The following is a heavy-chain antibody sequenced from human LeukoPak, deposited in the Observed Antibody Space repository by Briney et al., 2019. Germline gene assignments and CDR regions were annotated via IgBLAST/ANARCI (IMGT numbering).Heavy chain of an antibody. V-gene: IGHV1-69*05. Sequence: SVKVSCKASGYTFTGYYMHWVRHAPGQGLEWMGGIIPIFGTANYAQKFQGRVTITTDESTSTAYMELSSLRSEDTAVYYCARGGCIAAQCVNDYWGQGTLVTVSS. CDR1: GYTFTGYY. CDR2: IIPIFGTA. CDR3: ARGGCIAAQCVNDY. J-gene: IGHJ4*02. D-gene: IGHD6-6*01.